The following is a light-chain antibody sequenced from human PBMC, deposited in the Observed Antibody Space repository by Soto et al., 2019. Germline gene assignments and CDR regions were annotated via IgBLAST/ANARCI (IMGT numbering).Light chain of an antibody. Sequence: DIQMTQSPSSLSASVGDRVTITCRASQSISSYLNWYQQKPGKAPKLLIYAASSLQSGVPSRFSGSGSGTDFTLTISSLQPEDFATYYWQQSYITPHTFGQGTQLEIK. CDR2: AAS. CDR3: QQSYITPHT. V-gene: IGKV1-39*01. J-gene: IGKJ2*01. CDR1: QSISSY.